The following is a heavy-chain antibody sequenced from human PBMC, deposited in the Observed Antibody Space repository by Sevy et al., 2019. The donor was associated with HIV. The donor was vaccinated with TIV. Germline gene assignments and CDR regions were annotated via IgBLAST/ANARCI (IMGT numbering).Heavy chain of an antibody. Sequence: ASVKVSCKASGYTFTSYYMHWVRQAPGQGLEWMGIINPSGGSTSYAQKFQGRVTMTSETSTSTVYMELSGLRAEDTDVYDCGRVVTRRARGGLDYYYGMDVWGQGTTVTGSS. V-gene: IGHV1-46*01. J-gene: IGHJ6*02. D-gene: IGHD3-16*01. CDR2: INPSGGST. CDR1: GYTFTSYY. CDR3: GRVVTRRARGGLDYYYGMDV.